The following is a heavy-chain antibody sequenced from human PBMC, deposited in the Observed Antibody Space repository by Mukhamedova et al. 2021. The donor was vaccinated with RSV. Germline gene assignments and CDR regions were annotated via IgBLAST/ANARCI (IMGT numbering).Heavy chain of an antibody. V-gene: IGHV1-18*01. CDR2: GNT. CDR3: ARDHIVATIIVIYF. J-gene: IGHJ4*02. Sequence: GNTNYAQKLQGRVTMTTDTSTSTAYMELRSLSSADTAVYYCARDHIVATIIVIYFWGQGTLVTFSS. D-gene: IGHD5-12*01.